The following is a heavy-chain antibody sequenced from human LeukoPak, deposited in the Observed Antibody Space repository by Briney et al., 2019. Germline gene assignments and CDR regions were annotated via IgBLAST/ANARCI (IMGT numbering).Heavy chain of an antibody. J-gene: IGHJ5*02. CDR2: ISGSGGST. CDR1: GFTFSSYA. CDR3: AQDQRAHWFDP. D-gene: IGHD6-25*01. V-gene: IGHV3-23*01. Sequence: GGSLRLSCAASGFTFSSYAMSWVRQAPGKGLEWVSAISGSGGSTYYADSVKGRFTISRDNSKNTLYLQMDSLRAEDTAVYYCAQDQRAHWFDPWGQGTLVTVSS.